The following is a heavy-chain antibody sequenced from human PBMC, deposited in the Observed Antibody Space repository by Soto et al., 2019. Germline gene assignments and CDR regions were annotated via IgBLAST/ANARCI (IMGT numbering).Heavy chain of an antibody. CDR3: ARGPPTLAARLIPSWWFDP. D-gene: IGHD6-6*01. CDR2: INHSGST. J-gene: IGHJ5*02. V-gene: IGHV4-34*01. CDR1: GGSFSGYY. Sequence: SETLSLTCAVYGGSFSGYYCSWIRQPPWKGLEWIGEINHSGSTNYNPSLKSRVTISVDTSKNQFSLKLSSVTAADTAVYYCARGPPTLAARLIPSWWFDPCGQGTLVTVSS.